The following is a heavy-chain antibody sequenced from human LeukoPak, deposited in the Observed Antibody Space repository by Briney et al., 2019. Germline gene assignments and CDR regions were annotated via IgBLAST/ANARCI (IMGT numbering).Heavy chain of an antibody. J-gene: IGHJ5*02. Sequence: GGSLRLSCAASGFTVSSNYMSWVRQAPGKGLEWVSVIYSGGSTYYADSVKGRFTISRDNSKNTLHLQMNSLRAEDTAVYYCARDAGFGDVWFDPWGQGTLVTVSS. CDR3: ARDAGFGDVWFDP. V-gene: IGHV3-66*01. CDR1: GFTVSSNY. D-gene: IGHD3-10*01. CDR2: IYSGGST.